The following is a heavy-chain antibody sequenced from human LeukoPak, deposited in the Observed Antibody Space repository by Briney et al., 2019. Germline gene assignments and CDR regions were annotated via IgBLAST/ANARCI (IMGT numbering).Heavy chain of an antibody. CDR1: GFTFNTYS. V-gene: IGHV3-48*02. CDR3: ATDRDFSFDY. J-gene: IGHJ4*02. CDR2: IRSRTSTI. Sequence: GGSLRLSCAASGFTFNTYSMNWVRQAPGKGLEWISYIRSRTSTIYYADSVKGRFTISTDNAKNSLYLQMNSLRDEDTAVYYCATDRDFSFDYWGQGTLVAVSS. D-gene: IGHD3/OR15-3a*01.